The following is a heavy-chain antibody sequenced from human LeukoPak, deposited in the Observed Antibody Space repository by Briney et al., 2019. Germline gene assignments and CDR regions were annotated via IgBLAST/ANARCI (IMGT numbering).Heavy chain of an antibody. CDR2: IRFDGTNK. V-gene: IGHV3-30*02. J-gene: IGHJ4*02. CDR3: AREALGSSWAAVDF. Sequence: GGFLRLSCAASGFTFSSHGMHWVRQAPGRGLEWVTFIRFDGTNKYYADSVKGRFTISRDNSKNMLYLQMNSLRNEDTAIYYCAREALGSSWAAVDFWGQGTLVTVSS. D-gene: IGHD6-13*01. CDR1: GFTFSSHG.